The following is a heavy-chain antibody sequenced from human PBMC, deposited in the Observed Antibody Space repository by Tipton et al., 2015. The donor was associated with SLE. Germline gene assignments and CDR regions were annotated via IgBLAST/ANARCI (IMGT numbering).Heavy chain of an antibody. D-gene: IGHD3-16*01. CDR2: IYTSGST. CDR3: ARMEGMITYGGIAGL. J-gene: IGHJ4*02. CDR1: GGSINCYY. V-gene: IGHV4-4*07. Sequence: LRLSCTVSGGSINCYYWTWVRQPAGKGLEWIGRIYTSGSTNYSPSLKSRVTMSVDTSKNHFSLTLSSVTAADTAVYYCARMEGMITYGGIAGLWGQGTVVTVSS.